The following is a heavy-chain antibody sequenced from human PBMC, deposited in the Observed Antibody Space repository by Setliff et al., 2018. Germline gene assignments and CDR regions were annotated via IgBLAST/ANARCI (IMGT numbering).Heavy chain of an antibody. J-gene: IGHJ4*02. V-gene: IGHV4-39*01. CDR1: GASISSSSYY. CDR3: ARHSSWGTVTDRLHYNFFDF. CDR2: IFYGGST. Sequence: SETLSLTCTVSGASISSSSYYWAWIRQPPGRGLELIVSIFYGGSTYYNPSLKSRVTISVDTSKNQFSLKLSSVTAADTAIYYCARHSSWGTVTDRLHYNFFDFWGQGTRVTVSS. D-gene: IGHD3-10*01.